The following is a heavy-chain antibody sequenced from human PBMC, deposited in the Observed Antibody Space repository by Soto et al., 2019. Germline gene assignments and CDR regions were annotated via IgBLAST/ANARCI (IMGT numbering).Heavy chain of an antibody. CDR3: ARGHPRGSYRYPDY. J-gene: IGHJ4*02. CDR1: GFTFSSYA. V-gene: IGHV3-30-3*01. CDR2: ISYDGSNK. Sequence: PGGSLRLSCAASGFTFSSYAMHWVRQAPGKGLEWVAVISYDGSNKYYADSVKGRFTISRDNSKNTLYLQMNSLRAEDTAVYYCARGHPRGSYRYPDYWGQGTLVTVSS. D-gene: IGHD3-16*02.